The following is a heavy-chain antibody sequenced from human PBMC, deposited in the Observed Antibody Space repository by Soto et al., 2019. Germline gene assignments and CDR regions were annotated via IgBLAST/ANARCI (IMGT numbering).Heavy chain of an antibody. CDR3: AKVIIPAALRYYYYGMDV. V-gene: IGHV3-30*18. D-gene: IGHD2-2*01. Sequence: QVQLVESGGGVVQPGRSLRLSCAASGFTFSSYGMHWVRQAPGKGLEWVAVISYDGSNKYYADSVKGRFTISRDNSKNTLNLQMNSLRAEDTAVYYCAKVIIPAALRYYYYGMDVWGQGTTVTVSS. CDR2: ISYDGSNK. CDR1: GFTFSSYG. J-gene: IGHJ6*02.